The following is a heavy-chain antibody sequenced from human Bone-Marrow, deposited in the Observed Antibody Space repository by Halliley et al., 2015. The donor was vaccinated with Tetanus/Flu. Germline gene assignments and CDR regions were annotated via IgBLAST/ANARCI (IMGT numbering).Heavy chain of an antibody. CDR2: ISGSGAET. D-gene: IGHD3-9*01. CDR3: AKDQDVRYFVSSDCFDI. Sequence: EASGFTFSTFPMSWVRQAPGKGLEWVSAISGSGAETIYADSVKGRFTISRDNSKNTLYVQMNSLRAEDTAIYYCAKDQDVRYFVSSDCFDIWGQGTMVTVST. V-gene: IGHV3-23*01. J-gene: IGHJ3*02. CDR1: GFTFSTFP.